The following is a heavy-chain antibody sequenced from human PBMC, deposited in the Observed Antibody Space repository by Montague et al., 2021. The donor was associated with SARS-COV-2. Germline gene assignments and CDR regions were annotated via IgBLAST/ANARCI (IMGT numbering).Heavy chain of an antibody. CDR2: ISYDGSNK. J-gene: IGHJ4*02. CDR3: ARDLVIGYDILTGYYGFSEGWFDY. CDR1: GFTFSNYA. V-gene: IGHV3-30-3*01. D-gene: IGHD3-9*01. Sequence: SLRLSCAASGFTFSNYAIHWVRQAPGKGLEWVAVISYDGSNKYYADSVKGRFTISRDNSKNTLYLHMNSLRAEDTAVYYCARDLVIGYDILTGYYGFSEGWFDYWGQGTLVTVSS.